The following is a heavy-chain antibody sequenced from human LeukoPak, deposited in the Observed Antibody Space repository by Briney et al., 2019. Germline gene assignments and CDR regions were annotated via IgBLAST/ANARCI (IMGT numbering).Heavy chain of an antibody. CDR3: ARGPPMTMVVTIGRFDP. D-gene: IGHD4/OR15-4a*01. V-gene: IGHV1-8*01. CDR1: GYTFTSYD. Sequence: GASVRVSCKASGYTFTSYDINWVRQATGQGLEWMGWMNPNSGNTGYAQKFQGRVTMTRNTSVSTAYMELSSLRSEDTAVYYCARGPPMTMVVTIGRFDPWGQGTLVTVSS. CDR2: MNPNSGNT. J-gene: IGHJ5*02.